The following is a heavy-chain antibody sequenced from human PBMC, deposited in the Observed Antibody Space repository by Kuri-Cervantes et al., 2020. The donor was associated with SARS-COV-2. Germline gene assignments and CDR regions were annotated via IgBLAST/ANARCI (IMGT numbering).Heavy chain of an antibody. CDR2: ISAYNGNT. Sequence: ASVKVSCKASGGTFSSYAISWVRQAPGQGLEWMGWISAYNGNTNYAQTLQGRVTMTTDTSTSTAYMELRSLRSDDTAVYYCARDRGSSGWSWVYYYYGMDVWGQGTTVTVSS. CDR3: ARDRGSSGWSWVYYYYGMDV. CDR1: GGTFSSYA. D-gene: IGHD6-19*01. V-gene: IGHV1-18*01. J-gene: IGHJ6*02.